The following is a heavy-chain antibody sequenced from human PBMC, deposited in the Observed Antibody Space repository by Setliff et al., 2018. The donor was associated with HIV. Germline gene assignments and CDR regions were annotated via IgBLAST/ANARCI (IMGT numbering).Heavy chain of an antibody. J-gene: IGHJ4*02. Sequence: ASVKVSCKASGYTFTSNYIHWVRQAPGQGLEWMGIINPSGGRATYAQKFQGRVAMNTDTSTNTIYMELSRLRSDDTAVYYCARGGLVATIGYWGQGTLVTVSS. CDR1: GYTFTSNY. CDR3: ARGGLVATIGY. V-gene: IGHV1-46*01. CDR2: INPSGGRA. D-gene: IGHD5-12*01.